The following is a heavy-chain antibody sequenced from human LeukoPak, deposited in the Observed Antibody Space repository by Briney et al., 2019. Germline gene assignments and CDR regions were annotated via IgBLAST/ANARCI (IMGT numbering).Heavy chain of an antibody. CDR1: GFTFSSYS. D-gene: IGHD3-22*01. V-gene: IGHV3-21*01. CDR3: ARDTSGYDSSGYYYPDLYYFDY. CDR2: ISSCSSYI. J-gene: IGHJ4*02. Sequence: GGSLRLSCAASGFTFSSYSMNWVRQAPGKGLEWVSSISSCSSYIFYADSVKGRFTISRDNAKNSLYLQMNSLRAEDTAVYYCARDTSGYDSSGYYYPDLYYFDYWGQGTLVTVSS.